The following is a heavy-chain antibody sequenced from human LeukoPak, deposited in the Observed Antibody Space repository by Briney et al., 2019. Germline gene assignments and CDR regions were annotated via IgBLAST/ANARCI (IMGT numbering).Heavy chain of an antibody. CDR2: IYSGGST. J-gene: IGHJ3*02. CDR1: GFTFSSYA. V-gene: IGHV3-53*01. CDR3: ARGGRGSAAVVAPRSFDI. D-gene: IGHD3-22*01. Sequence: GGSLRLSCAASGFTFSSYAMSWVRQPPGKGLEWVSVIYSGGSTYYADSVKGRFIISRDISKNTLYLQMNSLRAEDSALYYCARGGRGSAAVVAPRSFDIWGQGTMVTVSS.